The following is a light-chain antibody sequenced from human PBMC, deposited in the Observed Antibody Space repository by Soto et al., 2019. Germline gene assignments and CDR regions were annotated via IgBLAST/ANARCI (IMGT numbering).Light chain of an antibody. V-gene: IGKV3-15*01. Sequence: EIVLTQSPATLSVSPGDRVTLSCRASQSVDINLAWYQQRPGQAPRLLVYGASTKATDMPGRFSGRGSGTEFTLTINPQQSEDFAVYYCQQYRNCPRTFCQGTKVEIK. J-gene: IGKJ1*01. CDR3: QQYRNCPRT. CDR1: QSVDIN. CDR2: GAS.